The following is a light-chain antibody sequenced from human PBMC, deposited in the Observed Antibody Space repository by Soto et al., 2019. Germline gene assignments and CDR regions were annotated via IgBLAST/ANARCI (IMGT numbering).Light chain of an antibody. CDR1: QTISSG. V-gene: IGKV1-5*03. CDR3: QHYNIETEA. Sequence: DIQMTQSPSTLSGSVGDRVTITCRASQTISSGLAWYQQKPGKAPKLLIYKASTLKSGVPSRFSGSGAGTESTLTIRSLQPDDFATYYRQHYNIETEAYDQWTKL. J-gene: IGKJ1*01. CDR2: KAS.